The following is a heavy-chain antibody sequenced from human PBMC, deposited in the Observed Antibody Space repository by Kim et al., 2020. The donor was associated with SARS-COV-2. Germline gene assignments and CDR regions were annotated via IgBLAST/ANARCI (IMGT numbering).Heavy chain of an antibody. CDR2: IKQDGSQK. J-gene: IGHJ6*01. CDR1: GFTFSGYW. CDR3: ARDQYSSGWYTDSRYYYG. Sequence: GGSLRLSCAGSGFTFSGYWMTWVRQAPGKGLEWVANIKQDGSQKNYVDSVKGRFTISRDNAKNSLSLLMNSLRAEDTAVYYCARDQYSSGWYTDSRYYYG. D-gene: IGHD6-19*01. V-gene: IGHV3-7*03.